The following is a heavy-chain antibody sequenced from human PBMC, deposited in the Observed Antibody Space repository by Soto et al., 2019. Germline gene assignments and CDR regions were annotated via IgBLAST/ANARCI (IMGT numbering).Heavy chain of an antibody. CDR1: GFTFSSYG. CDR2: ISYDGSNK. CDR3: ARPHCSGGSCYYYGMDV. Sequence: GGSLRLSCAASGFTFSSYGMHWVRQAPGKGLEWVAVISYDGSNKYYADSVKGRFTISRDNSKNTLYLQMNSLRAEDTAVYYCARPHCSGGSCYYYGMDVWGQGTTVTVS. V-gene: IGHV3-30*03. J-gene: IGHJ6*02. D-gene: IGHD2-15*01.